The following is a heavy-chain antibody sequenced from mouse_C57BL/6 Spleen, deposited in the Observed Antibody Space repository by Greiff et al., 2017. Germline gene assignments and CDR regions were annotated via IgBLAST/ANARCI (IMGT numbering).Heavy chain of an antibody. J-gene: IGHJ2*01. CDR2: INPSTGGT. Sequence: EVQLQQSGPELVKPGASVKISCKASGYSFTGYYMNWVKQSPEKSLEWIGEINPSTGGTTYNQKFKAKATLTVDKSSSTAYMQLKSLTSEDSAVYYCARFITTVVASYYFDYWGQGTTLTVSS. CDR3: ARFITTVVASYYFDY. CDR1: GYSFTGYY. D-gene: IGHD1-1*01. V-gene: IGHV1-42*01.